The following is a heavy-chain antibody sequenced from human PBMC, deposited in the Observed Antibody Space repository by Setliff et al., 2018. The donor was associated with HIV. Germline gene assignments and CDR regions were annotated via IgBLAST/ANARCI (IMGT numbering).Heavy chain of an antibody. CDR1: GDSISNYY. Sequence: PSETLSLTCTVSGDSISNYYWSWVRQPPGKGLEWIGYIYTSGSVNYNPSLNSRVTISVDTSKNQFSLKVNSVTAADTAVYYCARSPRIGVAGEFEYWGQGTLVTVS. J-gene: IGHJ4*02. CDR2: IYTSGSV. CDR3: ARSPRIGVAGEFEY. V-gene: IGHV4-4*09. D-gene: IGHD6-19*01.